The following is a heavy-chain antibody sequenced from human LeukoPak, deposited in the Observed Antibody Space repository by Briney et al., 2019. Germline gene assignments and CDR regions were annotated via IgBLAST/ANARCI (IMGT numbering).Heavy chain of an antibody. D-gene: IGHD5-24*01. CDR2: IYYRGST. Sequence: SETLSLTRTVSGVSISNYHWSWIRQPPGKGPGWIGYIYYRGSTKYNPSLQSRVTISVDMSKNQFSLKLNSVTAANTAVYYCVRVQADGHSDIWGQGTMVTVSS. J-gene: IGHJ3*02. V-gene: IGHV4-59*01. CDR3: VRVQADGHSDI. CDR1: GVSISNYH.